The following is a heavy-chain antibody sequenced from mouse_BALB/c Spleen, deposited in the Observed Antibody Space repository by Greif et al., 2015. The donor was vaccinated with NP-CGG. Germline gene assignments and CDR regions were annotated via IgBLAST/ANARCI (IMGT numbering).Heavy chain of an antibody. CDR2: INPSTGYT. J-gene: IGHJ2*01. CDR3: ARLDARAIFDY. Sequence: QVQLQQSGAELAKPGASVKMSCKASGYTFTSYWMHWEKQRPGQGLEWIGYINPSTGYTEYNQKFKDKATLTADKSSSTAYMQLSSLTSEDSAVYYCARLDARAIFDYWGQGTTLTVSS. V-gene: IGHV1-7*01. D-gene: IGHD3-1*01. CDR1: GYTFTSYW.